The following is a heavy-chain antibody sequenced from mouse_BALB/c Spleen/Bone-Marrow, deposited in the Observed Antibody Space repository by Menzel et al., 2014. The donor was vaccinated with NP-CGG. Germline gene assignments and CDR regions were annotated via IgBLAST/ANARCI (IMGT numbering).Heavy chain of an antibody. CDR1: GYAFSSYW. CDR2: IYPGDGET. CDR3: AKVTTGFAY. D-gene: IGHD2-2*01. J-gene: IGHJ3*01. V-gene: IGHV1-80*01. Sequence: QVQLQQSGAELVRPGSSVKISCKASGYAFSSYWMTWVKQRPGQGLEWIGQIYPGDGETNYNGRFKGKATLTADKSSSTACMQLSGLTSEDSAVYFCAKVTTGFAYWGQGTLVTVSA.